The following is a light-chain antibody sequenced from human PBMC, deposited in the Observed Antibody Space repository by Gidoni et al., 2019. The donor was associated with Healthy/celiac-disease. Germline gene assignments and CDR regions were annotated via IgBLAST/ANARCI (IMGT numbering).Light chain of an antibody. CDR3: QQYGSSPPWT. CDR1: QSVSSSD. J-gene: IGKJ1*01. CDR2: GAS. V-gene: IGKV3-20*01. Sequence: EIVLTQSPGTLSLSPGERATLSCRASQSVSSSDLAWYQQKPCQAPRLLIYGASSRATGIPDRFSGSGSGTDFTLTISRLETEDFAVYYCQQYGSSPPWTFGQGTKVEIK.